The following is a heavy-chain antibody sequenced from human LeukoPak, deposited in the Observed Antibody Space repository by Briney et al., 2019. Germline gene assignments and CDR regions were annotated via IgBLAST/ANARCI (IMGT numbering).Heavy chain of an antibody. V-gene: IGHV4-59*02. D-gene: IGHD5-18*01. CDR3: ARGGSGYSYGPYYFDY. CDR2: IYYTGSS. CDR1: GGSVSDYY. J-gene: IGHJ4*02. Sequence: SSETLSLTCTVSGGSVSDYYWSWIRQSPGKGLEWIGYIYYTGSSSYNPSLRSRVTISADTSKNQFSLKLSSVTAADTAVYYCARGGSGYSYGPYYFDYWGQGTLVTVSS.